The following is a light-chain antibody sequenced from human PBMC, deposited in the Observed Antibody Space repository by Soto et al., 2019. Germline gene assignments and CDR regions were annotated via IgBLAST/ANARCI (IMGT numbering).Light chain of an antibody. J-gene: IGKJ1*01. CDR2: KAS. CDR3: QQYTSYSWT. Sequence: QLTQSPSFLSASVGDRVTITCRAIQGLGSYLAWYQQKPGKAPKLLIYKASTLKSGVPSRFSASGSGTEFTLIISSLQPDDFATYYCQQYTSYSWTFGQGTKVDIK. CDR1: QGLGSY. V-gene: IGKV1-5*03.